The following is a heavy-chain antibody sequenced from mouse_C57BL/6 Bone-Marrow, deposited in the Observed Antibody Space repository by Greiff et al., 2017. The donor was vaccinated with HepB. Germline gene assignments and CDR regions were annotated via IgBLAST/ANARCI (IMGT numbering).Heavy chain of an antibody. Sequence: VKLMESGPGLVAPSQSLSITCTVSGFSLTSYAISWVRQPPGKGLEWLGVIWTGGGTNYNSALKSRLSISKDNSKSQVFLKMNSLQTDDTARYYCAAPTMITEDYYAMDYWGQGTSVTVSS. J-gene: IGHJ4*01. CDR2: IWTGGGT. V-gene: IGHV2-9-1*01. CDR1: GFSLTSYA. CDR3: AAPTMITEDYYAMDY. D-gene: IGHD2-4*01.